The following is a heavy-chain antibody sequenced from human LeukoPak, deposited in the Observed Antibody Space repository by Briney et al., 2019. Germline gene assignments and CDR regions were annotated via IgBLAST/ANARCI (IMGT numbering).Heavy chain of an antibody. Sequence: ASVKVSCKASGGTFSSYAISWVRQAPGQGLEWMGGIIPIFGTANYAQKFQGRVTITADESTSTAYMELSSLRSEDTAVYYCARAPTYYDFWSGYGYYYYYYGMDVWGQGTTVTVSS. V-gene: IGHV1-69*13. J-gene: IGHJ6*02. CDR3: ARAPTYYDFWSGYGYYYYYYGMDV. CDR1: GGTFSSYA. CDR2: IIPIFGTA. D-gene: IGHD3-3*01.